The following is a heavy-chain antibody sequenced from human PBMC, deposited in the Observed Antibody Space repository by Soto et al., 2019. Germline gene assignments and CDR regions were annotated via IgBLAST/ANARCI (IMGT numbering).Heavy chain of an antibody. D-gene: IGHD2-2*02. V-gene: IGHV1-8*01. CDR2: MNPNSGNT. J-gene: IGHJ4*02. CDR3: ACGYCSSTSCYTAYYFDY. Sequence: ASVKVSCKASGYTFTSYDINWVRQATGQGLEWMGWMNPNSGNTGYAQKFQGRVTMTRNTSISTAYMELSSLRSEDTAVYYCACGYCSSTSCYTAYYFDYWGQGTLVTVSS. CDR1: GYTFTSYD.